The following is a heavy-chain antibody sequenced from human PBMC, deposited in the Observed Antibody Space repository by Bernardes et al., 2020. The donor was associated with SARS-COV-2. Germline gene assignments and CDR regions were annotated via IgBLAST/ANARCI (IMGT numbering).Heavy chain of an antibody. V-gene: IGHV3-30*18. CDR2: ISYDESEK. J-gene: IGHJ6*02. Sequence: GGSLRLSCAASGFTFSSYGMHWVRQAPGKGLEWVAVISYDESEKYFSASVKARFTISRDNSRNTLFLQMNSLRAEDTAVYYCAKDWGAYTSGSYYYGMDVWGQGTTVTVSS. CDR3: AKDWGAYTSGSYYYGMDV. D-gene: IGHD5-18*01. CDR1: GFTFSSYG.